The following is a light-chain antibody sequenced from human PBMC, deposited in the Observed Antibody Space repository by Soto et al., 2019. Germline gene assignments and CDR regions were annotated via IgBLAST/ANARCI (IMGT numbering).Light chain of an antibody. J-gene: IGLJ1*01. Sequence: QTVLTQPPAASGTPGQRVRISWSGGSAKIGSNYVYWYQQLPGTAPKLLIYSNNQRTSGVPHRFSGSKSGTSASLAISGVRSEDEADYYCAAWDDTLSGPNYVFGTWPKVTV. CDR3: AAWDDTLSGPNYV. CDR1: SAKIGSNY. V-gene: IGLV1-47*02. CDR2: SNN.